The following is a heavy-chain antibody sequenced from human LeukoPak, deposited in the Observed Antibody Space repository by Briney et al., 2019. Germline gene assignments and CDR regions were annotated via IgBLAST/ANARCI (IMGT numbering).Heavy chain of an antibody. J-gene: IGHJ5*02. V-gene: IGHV3-33*06. Sequence: PGRSLRLSCAASGFTFSSYGMHWVRQAPGKGLEWVAVIWYDGSNKYYADSVKGRFTISRDNSKNTLYLQMNSLRAEDTAVYYCAKDKFLVIAAAGTNWFDPWGQGTLVTVSS. CDR1: GFTFSSYG. D-gene: IGHD6-13*01. CDR2: IWYDGSNK. CDR3: AKDKFLVIAAAGTNWFDP.